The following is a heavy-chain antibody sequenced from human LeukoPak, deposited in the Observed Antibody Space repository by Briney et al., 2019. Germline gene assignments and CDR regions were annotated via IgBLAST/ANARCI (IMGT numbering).Heavy chain of an antibody. J-gene: IGHJ6*02. D-gene: IGHD3-10*01. CDR1: GFTFSSYW. CDR2: IKQDGSEK. Sequence: GGSLRLSCAASGFTFSSYWMSWVRQAPGKGLEWVANIKQDGSEKYYVDSVKGRFTISRDNAKNSLYLRMNSLRAEDTAVYYCAGALKDLLWFGDNSMDVWGQGTTVTVSS. CDR3: AGALKDLLWFGDNSMDV. V-gene: IGHV3-7*01.